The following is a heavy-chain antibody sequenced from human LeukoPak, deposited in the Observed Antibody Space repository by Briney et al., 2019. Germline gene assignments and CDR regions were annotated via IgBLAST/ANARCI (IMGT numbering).Heavy chain of an antibody. V-gene: IGHV3-23*01. CDR3: AKDLGRIAAAFTYYYYGMDV. CDR1: GFTFSSYW. Sequence: PGGSLRLSCAASGFTFSSYWMSWVRQAPGKGLEWVSAISGSGGSTYYADSVKGRFTISRDNSKNTLYLQMNSLRAEDTAVYYCAKDLGRIAAAFTYYYYGMDVWGQGTTVTVSS. J-gene: IGHJ6*02. CDR2: ISGSGGST. D-gene: IGHD6-13*01.